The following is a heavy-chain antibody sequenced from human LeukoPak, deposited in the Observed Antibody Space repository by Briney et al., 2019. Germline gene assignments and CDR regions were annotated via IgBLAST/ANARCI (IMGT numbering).Heavy chain of an antibody. CDR2: ISYDGSNK. J-gene: IGHJ4*02. Sequence: GGSLRLSCAASGFTFSSYGMHWVRQAPGKGLEWVAVISYDGSNKYYADSVKGRFTISRDNSKNTLYLQMNSLRAEDTAVYYCARMQGYSGYLYYFDYWGQGTLVTVSS. CDR1: GFTFSSYG. D-gene: IGHD5-12*01. V-gene: IGHV3-30*03. CDR3: ARMQGYSGYLYYFDY.